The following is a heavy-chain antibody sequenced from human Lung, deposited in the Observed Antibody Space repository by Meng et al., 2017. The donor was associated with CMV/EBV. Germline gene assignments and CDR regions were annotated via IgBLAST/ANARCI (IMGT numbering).Heavy chain of an antibody. J-gene: IGHJ6*02. CDR2: IIPIFGTA. Sequence: SXXVSXKASGGTFSSYAISWVRQAPGQGLEWMGGIIPIFGTANYAQKFQGRVTIATDESTSTAYMELSSLRSEDTAVYYCATSTTATTPYYYYYGMDVWGQGTXVTVSS. CDR1: GGTFSSYA. D-gene: IGHD1-1*01. CDR3: ATSTTATTPYYYYYGMDV. V-gene: IGHV1-69*05.